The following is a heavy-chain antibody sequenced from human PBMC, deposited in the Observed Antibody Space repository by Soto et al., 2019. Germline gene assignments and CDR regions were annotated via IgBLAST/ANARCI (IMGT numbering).Heavy chain of an antibody. D-gene: IGHD3-10*01. V-gene: IGHV3-23*01. CDR1: GFTFSNYA. J-gene: IGHJ4*02. CDR2: ISGGDGST. CDR3: AKKYHYGSGTYLYYFDY. Sequence: EVQLLESGGGLVQPGGSLRLSCAASGFTFSNYAMSWVRQAPGKGLEWVSTISGGDGSTYYADSVKGRFTISRDNFKNTLYLQINSLRAEDTAVYYCAKKYHYGSGTYLYYFDYWGQGTLVTVSS.